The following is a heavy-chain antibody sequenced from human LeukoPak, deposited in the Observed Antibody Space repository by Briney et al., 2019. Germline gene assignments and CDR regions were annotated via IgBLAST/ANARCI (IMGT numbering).Heavy chain of an antibody. V-gene: IGHV4-61*02. CDR2: ISSSGST. CDR1: GDSISSGDYY. Sequence: SETLSLTCTVSGDSISSGDYYWSWIRQPAGKGLEWIGRISSSGSTNYNPSLKSRVTISVDTSKNQFSLKMSSVTAADTAVYFCARGPYSYDSSGAFDIWGQGTMVTVSS. D-gene: IGHD3-22*01. J-gene: IGHJ3*02. CDR3: ARGPYSYDSSGAFDI.